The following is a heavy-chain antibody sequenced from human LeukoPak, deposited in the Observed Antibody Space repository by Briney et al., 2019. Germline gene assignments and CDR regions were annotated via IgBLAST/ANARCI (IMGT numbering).Heavy chain of an antibody. CDR1: GGSFSGYY. D-gene: IGHD3-22*01. J-gene: IGHJ6*02. CDR2: INHSGST. CDR3: ARERSSGYQWSYYYYYGMDV. Sequence: SETLSLTCAVYGGSFSGYYWSWIRQPPGKGLEWIGEINHSGSTNYNPSLKSRVTISVDTSKNQFSPKLSSVTAADTAVYYCARERSSGYQWSYYYYYGMDVWGQGTTVTVSS. V-gene: IGHV4-34*01.